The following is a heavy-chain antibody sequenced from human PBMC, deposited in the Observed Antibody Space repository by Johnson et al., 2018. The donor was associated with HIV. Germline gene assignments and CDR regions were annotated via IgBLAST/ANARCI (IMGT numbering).Heavy chain of an antibody. CDR1: GFTFKDYY. J-gene: IGHJ3*02. V-gene: IGHV3-11*04. D-gene: IGHD1-14*01. CDR3: ARGFHRGGAFDI. Sequence: QVQLVESGGGLVKPGGSLRLSCAASGFTFKDYYMNWVRQTPGKGLEWVAHISSSGTTKYYADSVKGRFTISRDNTKKSLYLEMNSLRAEDTAVYYCARGFHRGGAFDIWGQGTMVTVSS. CDR2: ISSSGTTK.